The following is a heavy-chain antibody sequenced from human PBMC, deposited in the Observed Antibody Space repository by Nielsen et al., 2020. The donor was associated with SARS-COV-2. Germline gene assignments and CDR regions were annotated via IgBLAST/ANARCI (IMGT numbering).Heavy chain of an antibody. V-gene: IGHV3-23*01. J-gene: IGHJ4*02. CDR2: ISGNGDTT. CDR3: ANGPGSWDY. Sequence: GESLKISCAASGFTFSSYAMSWVRLAPGKGLEWVSAISGNGDTTYYADSVKGRFIISRDNSKNTLYLEMNSLRADDTAVYYCANGPGSWDYWGQGTLVTVSS. D-gene: IGHD1-26*01. CDR1: GFTFSSYA.